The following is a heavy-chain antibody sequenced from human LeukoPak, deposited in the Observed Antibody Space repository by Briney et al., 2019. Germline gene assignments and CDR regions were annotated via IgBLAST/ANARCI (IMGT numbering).Heavy chain of an antibody. Sequence: GGSLRLSCAASGFTFSSYAMYWVRQAPGKGLEYVSVISANGDTTYYANPVKGRFTISRDNSKSTVHLQVGSLRAEDMAVYYCARKYCSGSSCYGVIDVRGKGTTVTVSS. CDR2: ISANGDTT. V-gene: IGHV3-64*01. J-gene: IGHJ6*03. D-gene: IGHD2-2*01. CDR3: ARKYCSGSSCYGVIDV. CDR1: GFTFSSYA.